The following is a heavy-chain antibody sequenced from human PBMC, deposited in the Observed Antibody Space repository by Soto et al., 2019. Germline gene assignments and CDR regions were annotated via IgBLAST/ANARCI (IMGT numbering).Heavy chain of an antibody. CDR1: GGTFNTYA. CDR2: ISPMFGAA. CDR3: AREVQVHTPAFVY. J-gene: IGHJ4*02. D-gene: IGHD3-10*01. V-gene: IGHV1-69*19. Sequence: QVQLVQSGAEMKKPGSSVKVSCQSSGGTFNTYAMNWVRQAPGQGPEWMGDISPMFGAANYATKFQGRVTITADESTGTSYMQLSSLTSEDTALYFCAREVQVHTPAFVYWGQGTVFTVSS.